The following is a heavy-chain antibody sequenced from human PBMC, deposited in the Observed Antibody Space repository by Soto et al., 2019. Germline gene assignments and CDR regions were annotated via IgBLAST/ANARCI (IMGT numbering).Heavy chain of an antibody. CDR1: GGTFSSYA. V-gene: IGHV1-69*13. Sequence: ASVKVSCKASGGTFSSYAISWVRQAPGQGLEWMGGIIPIFGTANYAQKFQGRVTITADESTSTAYMELSSLRSEDTAVYYCALYSSSWTPFDYWGQGTLVTVSS. CDR3: ALYSSSWTPFDY. D-gene: IGHD6-13*01. J-gene: IGHJ4*02. CDR2: IIPIFGTA.